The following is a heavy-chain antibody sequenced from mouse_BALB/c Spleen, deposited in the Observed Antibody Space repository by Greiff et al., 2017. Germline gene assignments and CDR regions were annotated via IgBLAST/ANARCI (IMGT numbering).Heavy chain of an antibody. D-gene: IGHD1-1*01. J-gene: IGHJ2*01. CDR2: INSNGGST. V-gene: IGHV5-6-3*01. Sequence: EVKLMESGGGLVQPGGSLKLSCAASGFTFSSYGMSWVRQTPDKRLELVATINSNGGSTYYPDSVKGRFTISRDNAKNTLYLQMSSLKSEDTAMYYCARGDYYGSSPGYWGQGTTLTVSS. CDR3: ARGDYYGSSPGY. CDR1: GFTFSSYG.